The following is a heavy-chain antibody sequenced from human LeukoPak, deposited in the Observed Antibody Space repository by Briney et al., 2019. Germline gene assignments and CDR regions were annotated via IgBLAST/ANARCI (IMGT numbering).Heavy chain of an antibody. J-gene: IGHJ4*02. CDR2: IYYKGNT. CDR1: GGSINSHY. Sequence: PSETLSLTCTVSGGSINSHYWSWIRQPPGKGLEWIGDIYYKGNTNYNPSLKSRVTISVDTSKNHLSLKLTSVLAADTAIYYCVRRDNTGWNYFDYWGKGILVTVSP. V-gene: IGHV4-59*08. CDR3: VRRDNTGWNYFDY. D-gene: IGHD6-19*01.